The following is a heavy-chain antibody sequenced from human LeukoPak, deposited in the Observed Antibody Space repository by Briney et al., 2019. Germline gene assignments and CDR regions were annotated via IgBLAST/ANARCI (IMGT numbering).Heavy chain of an antibody. CDR1: GFTFSSYA. D-gene: IGHD4-11*01. Sequence: GGSLRLSCAASGFTFSSYAIHWVRQAPGKGLEWVAVISYDGSNKYYADSVKGRFTISRDNSKNTLYLQMNSLRAEDTAVYYCASLTREDFDYWGRGTLVTVSS. J-gene: IGHJ4*02. V-gene: IGHV3-30*01. CDR2: ISYDGSNK. CDR3: ASLTREDFDY.